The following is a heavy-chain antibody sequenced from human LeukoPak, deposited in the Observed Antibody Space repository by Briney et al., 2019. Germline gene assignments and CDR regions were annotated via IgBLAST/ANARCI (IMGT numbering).Heavy chain of an antibody. CDR2: IYYSGST. D-gene: IGHD3-16*02. V-gene: IGHV4-59*08. J-gene: IGHJ5*02. CDR3: ARRGSYLDA. CDR1: GDSVSGYY. Sequence: SETLSLTCTVSGDSVSGYYWSWIRQPPGKGLEWIGYIYYSGSTNYNPSLKSRVTISVDTSKNQFSRRMSSVTAADTAVYYCARRGSYLDAWGQGTLVTVSS.